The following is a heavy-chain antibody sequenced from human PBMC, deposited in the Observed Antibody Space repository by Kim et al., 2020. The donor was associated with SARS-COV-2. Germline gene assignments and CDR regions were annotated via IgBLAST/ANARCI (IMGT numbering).Heavy chain of an antibody. CDR1: GGSISSSDYY. J-gene: IGHJ4*02. CDR2: IYYSGST. D-gene: IGHD3-10*01. CDR3: VRHDSYASGSYYNPHYFDY. Sequence: SETLSLTCTVSGGSISSSDYYWGWIRQPPGKGLEWIGSIYYSGSTYYNPSLKSRVTISVDTSKNQFSLKLSSVTATDTAVYYCVRHDSYASGSYYNPHYFDYWGQGALVTVSS. V-gene: IGHV4-39*01.